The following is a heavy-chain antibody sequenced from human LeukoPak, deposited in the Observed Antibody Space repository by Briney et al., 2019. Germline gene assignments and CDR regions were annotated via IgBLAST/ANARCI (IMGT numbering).Heavy chain of an antibody. CDR3: ARYHTGGF. V-gene: IGHV3-74*01. J-gene: IGHJ4*02. D-gene: IGHD1-14*01. CDR2: ICQGGSNK. CDR1: GFTFSNYC. Sequence: GGSLRLSCEASGFTFSNYCIHWVRQAPGKGLEWVSLICQGGSNKIYADSERGLLTVSRDNAKNTVLLQLSSLKCEDTAVYYCARYHTGGFWGQGRRVAVPS.